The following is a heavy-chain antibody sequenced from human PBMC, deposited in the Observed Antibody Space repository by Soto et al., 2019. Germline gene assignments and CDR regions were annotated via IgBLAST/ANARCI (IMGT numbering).Heavy chain of an antibody. CDR3: AREKGIAARLRPYYFGY. Sequence: SVKVSCKASGGTFSSYAISWVRQAPGQGLEWMGGIIPIFGTANYAQKFQGRVTITADESTSTAYMELSSLRSEDTAVYYCAREKGIAARLRPYYFGYWGQGTLVTVSS. D-gene: IGHD6-6*01. V-gene: IGHV1-69*13. CDR2: IIPIFGTA. J-gene: IGHJ4*02. CDR1: GGTFSSYA.